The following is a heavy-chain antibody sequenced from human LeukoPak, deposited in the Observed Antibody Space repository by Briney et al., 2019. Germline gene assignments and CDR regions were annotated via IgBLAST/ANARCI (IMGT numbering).Heavy chain of an antibody. CDR2: IDSTSRYI. J-gene: IGHJ4*02. V-gene: IGHV3-21*06. CDR3: ARDPYYCSGPFRLY. D-gene: IGHD3-10*01. Sequence: PGESLRLSCSASGFTFSTYGMHWVRQVPGKGLNWVSYIDSTSRYIEYADSVKGRFTISRDNARNLVFLHMDSLRSDDTAVYYRARDPYYCSGPFRLYWGQGILVSVS. CDR1: GFTFSTYG.